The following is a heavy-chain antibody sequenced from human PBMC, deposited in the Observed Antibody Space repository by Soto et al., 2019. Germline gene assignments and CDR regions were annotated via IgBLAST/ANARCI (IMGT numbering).Heavy chain of an antibody. CDR1: GGTFSSYA. J-gene: IGHJ6*02. D-gene: IGHD2-2*01. CDR3: ARAHCSSTSCYYYYGMDV. V-gene: IGHV1-69*13. CDR2: IIPIFGTA. Sequence: GASVKVSCKASGGTFSSYAISWVRQAPGQGLEWMGGIIPIFGTANYAQKFQGRVTITAAESTSTAYMELSSLRSEDTAVYYCARAHCSSTSCYYYYGMDVWGQGTTVTVSS.